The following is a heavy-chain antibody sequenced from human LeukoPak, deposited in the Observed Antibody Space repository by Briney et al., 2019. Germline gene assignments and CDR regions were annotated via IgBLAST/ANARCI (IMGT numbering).Heavy chain of an antibody. CDR3: AAADHYDSTGYYYFEH. CDR2: IYSGDYT. Sequence: PGGSLRLSCAASGFTGSFIYMSWVRQAPGKGQEWVSVIYSGDYTKYADSVKGRFTISRDKSKNTLYLEMNSLRAEDTAVYYCAAADHYDSTGYYYFEHWGQGSLVTVSS. D-gene: IGHD3-22*01. J-gene: IGHJ4*02. CDR1: GFTGSFIY. V-gene: IGHV3-53*01.